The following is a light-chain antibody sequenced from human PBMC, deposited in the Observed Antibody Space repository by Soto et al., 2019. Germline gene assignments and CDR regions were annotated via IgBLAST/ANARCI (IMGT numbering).Light chain of an antibody. J-gene: IGKJ1*01. CDR2: DAS. CDR3: QQYNSYAGT. V-gene: IGKV1-5*01. CDR1: QSISSW. Sequence: DIQMTQSPSTLSASVGDRVIITCPASQSISSWLAWYQQKPGKAPKLLIYDASSLESGVPSRFSGSGSGTEFTLTISSLQPDDFATYYCQQYNSYAGTFGQGTKVDIK.